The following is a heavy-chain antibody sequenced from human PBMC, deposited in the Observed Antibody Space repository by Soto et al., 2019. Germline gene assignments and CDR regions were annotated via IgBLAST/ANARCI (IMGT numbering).Heavy chain of an antibody. Sequence: SETLSLTCTVSGGSISSYYWSWIRQPPGKGLEWIGYIYYSGSTNYNPSLKSRVTISVDTSKNQFSLKLSSVTAADTAVYYCARHITNDCSGGSCYSGDFAYWGQGTLVTVSS. D-gene: IGHD2-15*01. CDR1: GGSISSYY. CDR2: IYYSGST. V-gene: IGHV4-59*08. J-gene: IGHJ4*02. CDR3: ARHITNDCSGGSCYSGDFAY.